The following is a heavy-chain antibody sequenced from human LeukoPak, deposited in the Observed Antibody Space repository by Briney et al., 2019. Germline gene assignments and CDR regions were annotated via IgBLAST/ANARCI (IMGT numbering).Heavy chain of an antibody. D-gene: IGHD3-10*01. V-gene: IGHV4-59*12. CDR2: MYYSGSP. J-gene: IGHJ4*02. CDR3: ARGSGVESLFDY. CDR1: GGSISGYY. Sequence: SETLSLTCTVSGGSISGYYWSWIRQPPGMGLEWIGYMYYSGSPYYNPSLKSRLNMSVDTSKNQFSLTLSSVTAADTAVYYCARGSGVESLFDYWGQGTLVTVSS.